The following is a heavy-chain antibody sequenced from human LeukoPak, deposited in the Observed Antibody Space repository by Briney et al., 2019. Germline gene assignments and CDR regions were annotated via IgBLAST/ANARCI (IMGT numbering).Heavy chain of an antibody. CDR1: GFTFSSYA. CDR2: ISYDGSNK. Sequence: GGSLRLSCAASGFTFSSYAMHWVRQAPGKGLEWVAVISYDGSNKYYADSVKGRFTISRDNSKNTLYLQMNSLRAEDTAVYYCAREVYSGFDYWGQGTLVTVSS. D-gene: IGHD2-15*01. J-gene: IGHJ4*02. CDR3: AREVYSGFDY. V-gene: IGHV3-30*04.